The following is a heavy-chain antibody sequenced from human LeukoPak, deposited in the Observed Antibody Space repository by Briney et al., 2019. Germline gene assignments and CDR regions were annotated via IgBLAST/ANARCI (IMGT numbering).Heavy chain of an antibody. CDR1: GFAFSNYW. J-gene: IGHJ6*03. CDR2: IRYDGSNK. D-gene: IGHD4-11*01. V-gene: IGHV3-30*02. CDR3: AKDLRDYTDYYYYMDV. Sequence: GGSLRLSGAASGFAFSNYWMSWVRQAPGKGLEWVAFIRYDGSNKYYADSVKGRFTISRDNSKNTLYLQMNSLRAEDTAVYYCAKDLRDYTDYYYYMDVWGKGTTVTVSS.